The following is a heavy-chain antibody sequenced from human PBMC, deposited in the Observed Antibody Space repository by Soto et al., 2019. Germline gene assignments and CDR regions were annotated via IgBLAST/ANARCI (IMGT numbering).Heavy chain of an antibody. J-gene: IGHJ3*02. CDR2: IGSVGGDT. CDR1: GFTFYSYA. D-gene: IGHD1-20*01. CDR3: VKDRMAYNSVWDPFDI. V-gene: IGHV3-23*01. Sequence: GSLRLSCAASGFTFYSYAMSWVRQAPGKGLEWVSTIGSVGGDTYYADSVKGRFTISRDDSKNTLLLQMNSLRAEDTAVYYCVKDRMAYNSVWDPFDIWGQGTMVTVSS.